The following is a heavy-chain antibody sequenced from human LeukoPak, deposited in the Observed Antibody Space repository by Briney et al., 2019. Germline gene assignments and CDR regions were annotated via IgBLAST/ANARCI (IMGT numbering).Heavy chain of an antibody. J-gene: IGHJ2*01. CDR3: ARGRPQAFYFSSGYWYFDL. V-gene: IGHV4-34*01. CDR2: VNRYGTS. Sequence: PSETLSLTCAVYGGSFSGYYWSWIRQPPGKGLEWIGEVNRYGTSNYTPSLKSRLTISVDTSKNQFSLRLRSVTAADTAVYYCARGRPQAFYFSSGYWYFDLWGRGTLITVSS. D-gene: IGHD2-2*01. CDR1: GGSFSGYY.